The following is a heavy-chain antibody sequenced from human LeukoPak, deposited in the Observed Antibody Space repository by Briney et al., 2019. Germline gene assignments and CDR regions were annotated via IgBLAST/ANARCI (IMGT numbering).Heavy chain of an antibody. CDR1: GFTLSNYA. D-gene: IGHD3-16*01. Sequence: PGGSLRLSCAASGFTLSNYAMSWVRQAPGKGLEWVSGITTSGGRTYYADSVKGRFTISRDNSKNTLYLQMNNLRAEDTAVYYCAKGVDASGIYYYFYMDVWGKGTTVTVSS. V-gene: IGHV3-23*01. J-gene: IGHJ6*03. CDR3: AKGVDASGIYYYFYMDV. CDR2: ITTSGGRT.